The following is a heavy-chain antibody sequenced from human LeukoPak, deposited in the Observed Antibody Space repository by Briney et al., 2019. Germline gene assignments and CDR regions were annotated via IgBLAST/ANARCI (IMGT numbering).Heavy chain of an antibody. CDR2: ISAYNGNT. V-gene: IGHV1-18*01. CDR1: GYTFTSYG. D-gene: IGHD6-13*01. CDR3: ARARFSSWPPIGYYYYYYYMDV. J-gene: IGHJ6*03. Sequence: GASVKVSCKASGYTFTSYGISWVRQAPGQGLEWMGWISAYNGNTNYAQKLQGRVTMTTDTSTSTAYMELRSLRSDDTAVYYCARARFSSWPPIGYYYYYYYMDVWGKGTTVTVSS.